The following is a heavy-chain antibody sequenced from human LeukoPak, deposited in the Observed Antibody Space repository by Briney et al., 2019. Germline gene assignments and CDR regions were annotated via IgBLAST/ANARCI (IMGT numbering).Heavy chain of an antibody. Sequence: SENLSLTCTFSGGSISRGDYLLDWIRPPPGKGLEVIGYIYYSGSAYYNPSLKSRVTISVDTSKNQFSLKLSSVTAADTAVYYCARRGSTIFGVVTDYWGQGTLVTVSS. CDR2: IYYSGSA. CDR1: GGSISRGDYL. J-gene: IGHJ4*02. D-gene: IGHD3-3*01. V-gene: IGHV4-30-4*08. CDR3: ARRGSTIFGVVTDY.